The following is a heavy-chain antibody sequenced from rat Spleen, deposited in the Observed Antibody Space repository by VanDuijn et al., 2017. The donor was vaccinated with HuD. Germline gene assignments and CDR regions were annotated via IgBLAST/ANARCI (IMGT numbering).Heavy chain of an antibody. V-gene: IGHV3-3*01. D-gene: IGHD1-2*01. CDR3: AGRYSSYSLYYVDY. Sequence: EVQLQESGPGLVKPSQSLSLTCSVTGYSITSSYRWNWIQKFPGNKLEWMGYINSAGSTNYNPSLKSRISITRDTSKNQFFLQVNSVTSKGTATYYCAGRYSSYSLYYVDYGGQGVMVTVSS. CDR1: GYSITSSYR. J-gene: IGHJ2*01. CDR2: INSAGST.